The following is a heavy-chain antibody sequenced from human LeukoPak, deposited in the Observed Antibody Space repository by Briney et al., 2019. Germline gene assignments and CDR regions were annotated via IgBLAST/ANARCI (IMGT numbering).Heavy chain of an antibody. Sequence: PGGSLRLSCAASGFTFSSYSMKWVRQAPGKGREWLSYISSSGSTIYYEESVKGRFTISRDNAKNSLYLKMNSLRAEDTAVYYCARGRGYSYDTDYWGQGTLVTVSS. D-gene: IGHD5-18*01. J-gene: IGHJ4*02. CDR1: GFTFSSYS. CDR2: ISSSGSTI. CDR3: ARGRGYSYDTDY. V-gene: IGHV3-48*01.